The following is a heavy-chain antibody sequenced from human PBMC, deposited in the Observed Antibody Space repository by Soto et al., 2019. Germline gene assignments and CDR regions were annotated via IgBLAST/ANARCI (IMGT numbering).Heavy chain of an antibody. CDR2: IYYTGKT. CDR3: ARGLSRGYSYGYDY. D-gene: IGHD5-18*01. V-gene: IGHV4-31*03. CDR1: GDYIHVGGYY. Sequence: PSETLSLTCSVSGDYIHVGGYYWTWIRQRPGKGLEWMGYIYYTGKTYYNPSLKSRVTISVDTSKNQFSLKLSSVTAADTAVYYCARGLSRGYSYGYDYWGQGTLVTVSS. J-gene: IGHJ4*02.